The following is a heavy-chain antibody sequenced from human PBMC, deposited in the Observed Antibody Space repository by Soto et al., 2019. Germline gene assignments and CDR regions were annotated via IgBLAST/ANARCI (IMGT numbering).Heavy chain of an antibody. CDR3: ASLSSRIEGTVLTLAT. D-gene: IGHD2-15*01. Sequence: SETLSLTCTVSGGSISSSSYYWGWIRQPPGKGLEWIGSIYYSGSTYYNPSLKSRVTISVDTSKNQFSLKLSSVTAADTAVYYCASLSSRIEGTVLTLATWGQGTLVTVSS. CDR1: GGSISSSSYY. CDR2: IYYSGST. V-gene: IGHV4-39*01. J-gene: IGHJ5*02.